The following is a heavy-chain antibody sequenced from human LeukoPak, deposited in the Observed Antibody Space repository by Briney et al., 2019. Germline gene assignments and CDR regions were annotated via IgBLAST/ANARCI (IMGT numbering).Heavy chain of an antibody. J-gene: IGHJ3*02. D-gene: IGHD5-12*01. CDR2: ISGSGGST. CDR3: ARARSGYKDI. V-gene: IGHV3-23*01. Sequence: GGSLRLSCTASGFTFSSYGVNWVRQAPGKGLEWVSAISGSGGSTYYADSVKGRFTISRDNSQNTLYLQFNSLRDEDTTAYYCARARSGYKDIWGQGTMVTVSS. CDR1: GFTFSSYG.